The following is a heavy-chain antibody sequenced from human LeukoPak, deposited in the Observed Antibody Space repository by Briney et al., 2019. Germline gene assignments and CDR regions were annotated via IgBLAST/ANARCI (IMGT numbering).Heavy chain of an antibody. CDR2: IIPIFGTA. Sequence: SVKVSCKASGGTFSSYAISWVRQAPGQGLEWVGGIIPIFGTANYAHKFQGRVTSTADKSTSTAYMELSSLRSEDTAVYYCARARCGDCHYYYYYYMDVWGKGTTVTVSS. D-gene: IGHD2-21*02. CDR1: GGTFSSYA. CDR3: ARARCGDCHYYYYYYMDV. J-gene: IGHJ6*03. V-gene: IGHV1-69*06.